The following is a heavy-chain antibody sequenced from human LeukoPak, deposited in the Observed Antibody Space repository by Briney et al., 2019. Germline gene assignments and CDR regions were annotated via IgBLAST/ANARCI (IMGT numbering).Heavy chain of an antibody. V-gene: IGHV1-69-2*01. J-gene: IGHJ4*02. Sequence: ASVKVSCKASGGTFSSYAISWVRQAPGQGLEWMGRVDPEDGETIYAEKFQGRVTITADTSTDTAYMELSSLRSEDTAVYYCAAPYSSSLSLDDWGQGTLVTVSS. D-gene: IGHD6-13*01. CDR2: VDPEDGET. CDR3: AAPYSSSLSLDD. CDR1: GGTFSSYA.